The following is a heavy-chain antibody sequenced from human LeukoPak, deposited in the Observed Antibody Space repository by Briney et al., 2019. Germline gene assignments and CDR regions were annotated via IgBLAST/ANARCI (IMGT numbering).Heavy chain of an antibody. V-gene: IGHV1-69*04. CDR3: ARDRRFNSSGWYYFDY. CDR2: IIPILGIA. Sequence: SVKLSCKASGGTFSSYAISWVRQAPGQGLEWMGRIIPILGIANYAQKFQGRVTITADKSTSTAYMELSSLRSEDTAVYYCARDRRFNSSGWYYFDYWGQGTLVTVSS. D-gene: IGHD6-19*01. J-gene: IGHJ4*02. CDR1: GGTFSSYA.